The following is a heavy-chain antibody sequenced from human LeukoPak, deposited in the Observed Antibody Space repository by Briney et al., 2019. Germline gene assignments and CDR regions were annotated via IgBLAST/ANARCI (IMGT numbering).Heavy chain of an antibody. V-gene: IGHV1-18*01. CDR2: ISAYNGNT. CDR1: GYTFTSYG. D-gene: IGHD3-3*01. Sequence: GASVKVSCKASGYTFTSYGISWVRQAPGQGLEWMGWISAYNGNTNYAQKLQGRVTITTDTSTSTAYMELRSLRSDDTAVYYCARDRDSEYDFWSGPLTWGQGTLVTVSS. CDR3: ARDRDSEYDFWSGPLT. J-gene: IGHJ5*02.